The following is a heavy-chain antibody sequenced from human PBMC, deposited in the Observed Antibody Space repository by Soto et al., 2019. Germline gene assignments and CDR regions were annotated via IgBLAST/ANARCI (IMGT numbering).Heavy chain of an antibody. CDR3: ARGVAGSGFDL. Sequence: QTLSLTCAISGVSVSINTAAWNWIRSSPSRGLEWLGRTYYRSNWRHDYAVSVKSRITVNPDTSKNHFSLQLNSVTPDDTAVYYCARGVAGSGFDLWGQGTLVTVSS. V-gene: IGHV6-1*01. J-gene: IGHJ4*02. CDR2: TYYRSNWRH. D-gene: IGHD6-19*01. CDR1: GVSVSINTAA.